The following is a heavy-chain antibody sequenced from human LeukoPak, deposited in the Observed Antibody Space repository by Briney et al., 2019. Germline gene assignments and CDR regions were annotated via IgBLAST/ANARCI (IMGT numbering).Heavy chain of an antibody. CDR1: GGSISSYY. J-gene: IGHJ6*02. CDR2: SYYSGST. V-gene: IGHV4-59*08. CDR3: ARMAMDCSSTSCYRYYYYGMDV. D-gene: IGHD2-2*02. Sequence: SETLSLTCTVSGGSISSYYWSWIRQPPGKGLEWIGYSYYSGSTNYNPSLKSRVTISVDTSKNQFSLKLSSVTAADTAVYYCARMAMDCSSTSCYRYYYYGMDVWGQGTTVTVSS.